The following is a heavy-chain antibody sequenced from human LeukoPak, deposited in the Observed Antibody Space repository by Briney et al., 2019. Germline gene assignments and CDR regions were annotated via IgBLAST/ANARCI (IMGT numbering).Heavy chain of an antibody. D-gene: IGHD3-10*01. J-gene: IGHJ4*02. CDR2: IYYSGST. CDR3: ARDGSGSYSQYFDY. V-gene: IGHV4-59*01. CDR1: GGSISSYY. Sequence: PSETLSLTCTVSGGSISSYYWSWIRQPPGKGLEWIGYIYYSGSTNYNPSLKSRVTISVDTSKNQFSLKLSSVTAADTAVYYCARDGSGSYSQYFDYWGQGTLVTVSS.